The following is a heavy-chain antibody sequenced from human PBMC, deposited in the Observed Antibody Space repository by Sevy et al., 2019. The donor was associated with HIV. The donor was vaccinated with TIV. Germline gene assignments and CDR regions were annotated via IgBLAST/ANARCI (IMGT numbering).Heavy chain of an antibody. Sequence: GGSLRLSCAASGFTFSGYYMSWIRQAPGKGLEWISYISGSDNTIYYADSVKGRFTISRDNAKNSLYLQMSGLRAEDTAVYYCARDHVKDGDLGDYYYFAMDVWGPGTTVTVSS. J-gene: IGHJ6*02. D-gene: IGHD4-17*01. CDR2: ISGSDNTI. V-gene: IGHV3-11*01. CDR3: ARDHVKDGDLGDYYYFAMDV. CDR1: GFTFSGYY.